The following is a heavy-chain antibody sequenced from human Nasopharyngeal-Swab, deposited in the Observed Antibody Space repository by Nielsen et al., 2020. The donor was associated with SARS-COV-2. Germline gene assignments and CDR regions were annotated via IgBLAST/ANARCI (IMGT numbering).Heavy chain of an antibody. D-gene: IGHD3-3*01. Sequence: SRQCPGKGLEWVGYFYYSGSTYYNPSLKSRVTISVDTSKNQFSLKLSSVTAADTAVYYCARDGYDFWSGYLRGTGRYYYYYYMDVWGKGTTVTVSS. CDR2: FYYSGST. J-gene: IGHJ6*03. CDR3: ARDGYDFWSGYLRGTGRYYYYYYMDV. V-gene: IGHV4-30-4*01.